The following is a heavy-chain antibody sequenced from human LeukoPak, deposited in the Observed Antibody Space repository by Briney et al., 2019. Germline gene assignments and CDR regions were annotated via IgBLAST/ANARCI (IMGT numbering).Heavy chain of an antibody. CDR2: INHSGST. J-gene: IGHJ5*02. CDR1: GGSFSGYY. V-gene: IGHV4-34*01. D-gene: IGHD3-10*01. Sequence: KPSETLSLTCAVYGGSFSGYYWSWIRQPPGKGLEWIGEINHSGSTNYNPSLKSRVTISVDTSKNQFSLKLSSVTAADTAVYYCARRSMVQQDPLYNWFDPWGQGTLVTVSS. CDR3: ARRSMVQQDPLYNWFDP.